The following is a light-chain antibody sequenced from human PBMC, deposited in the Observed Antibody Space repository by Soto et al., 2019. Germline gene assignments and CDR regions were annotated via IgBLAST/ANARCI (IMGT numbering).Light chain of an antibody. CDR3: QQYNNWPRT. CDR2: GAS. Sequence: EIVMTQSPATLSVSPGERATISCRASQSVSSNSAWYQQKPGQAPRLLIYGASTRATGIPARFSGSGSGTEFTLTISSLQSEDFAVYYCQQYNNWPRTFGQGTKVDIK. J-gene: IGKJ1*01. CDR1: QSVSSN. V-gene: IGKV3-15*01.